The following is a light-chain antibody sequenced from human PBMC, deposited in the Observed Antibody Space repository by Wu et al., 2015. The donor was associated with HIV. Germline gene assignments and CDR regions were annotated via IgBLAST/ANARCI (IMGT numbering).Light chain of an antibody. CDR2: GAS. CDR3: QQYGSSPYT. V-gene: IGKV3-20*01. J-gene: IGKJ2*01. Sequence: EIVLTQSPGTLSLSPGERATLSCRASQSVSSSYVAWYQQKSGQAPRLFIYGASSRAAGIPDRFRGSGSGTDFTLTISRPEPEDSAAYYCQQYGSSPYTFGQGTKLEIK. CDR1: QSVSSSY.